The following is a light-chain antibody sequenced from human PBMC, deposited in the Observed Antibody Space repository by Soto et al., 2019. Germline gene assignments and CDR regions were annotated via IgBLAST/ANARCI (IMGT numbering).Light chain of an antibody. CDR2: GAS. V-gene: IGKV3-20*01. Sequence: EIVLTQSPGTLSLSPGERATLSCRASQSVSSSYLAWYQQKPGQAPRLLIYGASSRATRIPDRFSRSGSGTDFTLTISKLEPEDFAVYYCQQYGSSLMYTFGQGTKLEIK. CDR1: QSVSSSY. J-gene: IGKJ2*01. CDR3: QQYGSSLMYT.